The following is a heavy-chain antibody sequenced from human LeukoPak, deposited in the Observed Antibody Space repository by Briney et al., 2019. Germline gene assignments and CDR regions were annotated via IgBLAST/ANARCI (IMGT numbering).Heavy chain of an antibody. CDR3: ARVSPRGYFDY. CDR1: GGTFISYA. Sequence: AVKVSCKDSGGTFISYAISWVRQAPGEGVEWMGSIIPIFATANYPQKFQGRVTITTDESTSTAYMELSSLRSEDTAVYYCARVSPRGYFDYWGQGTLVTVSS. CDR2: IIPIFATA. J-gene: IGHJ4*02. V-gene: IGHV1-69*05. D-gene: IGHD3-10*01.